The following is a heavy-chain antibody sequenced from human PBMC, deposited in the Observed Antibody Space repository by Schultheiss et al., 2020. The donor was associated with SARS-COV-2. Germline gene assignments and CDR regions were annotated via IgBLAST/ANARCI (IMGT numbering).Heavy chain of an antibody. CDR1: GFTFSSYS. D-gene: IGHD2-2*01. J-gene: IGHJ6*02. V-gene: IGHV3-21*01. CDR3: ARQYQILSSYYYYGMDV. CDR2: ISSSSSYI. Sequence: GGSLRLSCAASGFTFSSYSMNWVRQAPGKGLEWVSSISSSSSYIYYADSVKGRFSISRDSSKNTLYLQMNSLRAEDTAVYYCARQYQILSSYYYYGMDVWGQGTTVTVSS.